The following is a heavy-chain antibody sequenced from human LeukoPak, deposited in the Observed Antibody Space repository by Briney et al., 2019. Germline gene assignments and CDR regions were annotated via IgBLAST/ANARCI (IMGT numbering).Heavy chain of an antibody. D-gene: IGHD3-9*01. CDR2: ISYDESNK. V-gene: IGHV3-30*03. J-gene: IGHJ5*02. CDR1: GFTFSSYG. Sequence: GGSLRLSCAASGFTFSSYGMHWVRQAPGRGLGWVTVISYDESNKYYADSVKGRFTISRDNAKNSLYLQMNSLRAEDTAVYYCARFYPYYDILTGPRGGFDPWGQGTLVTVSS. CDR3: ARFYPYYDILTGPRGGFDP.